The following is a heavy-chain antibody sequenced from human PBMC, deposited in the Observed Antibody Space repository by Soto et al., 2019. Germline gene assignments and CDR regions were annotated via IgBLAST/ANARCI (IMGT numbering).Heavy chain of an antibody. Sequence: PWETLSLTCTVSVGSITSSSYYWVFIRQPTGKGLEWIGSFYYSGSTYYNPSLKSRVTISVDTSKNQFSLKLSSVTAADTAVYYCARHNYDGSGYYYYYYGMDVWGQGTTVT. D-gene: IGHD3-22*01. J-gene: IGHJ6*02. CDR3: ARHNYDGSGYYYYYYGMDV. CDR2: FYYSGST. CDR1: VGSITSSSYY. V-gene: IGHV4-39*01.